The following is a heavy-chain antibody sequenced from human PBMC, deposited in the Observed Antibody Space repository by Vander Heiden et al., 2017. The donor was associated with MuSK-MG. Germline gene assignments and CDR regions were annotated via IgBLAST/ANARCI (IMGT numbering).Heavy chain of an antibody. D-gene: IGHD5-12*01. CDR3: ARARGDGYNYYYYGMDV. J-gene: IGHJ6*02. Sequence: QVQLVQSGAEVKKPGSSVTVSCKASGGTFSSYAISWVRQAPGQGLEWMGGIIPIFGIANYAQKFQGRVTITADKSTSTAYMELSSLRSEDTAVYYCARARGDGYNYYYYGMDVWGQGTTVTVSS. CDR1: GGTFSSYA. V-gene: IGHV1-69*17. CDR2: IIPIFGIA.